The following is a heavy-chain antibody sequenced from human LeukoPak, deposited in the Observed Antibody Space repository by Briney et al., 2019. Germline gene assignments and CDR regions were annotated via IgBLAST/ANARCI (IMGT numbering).Heavy chain of an antibody. J-gene: IGHJ4*02. D-gene: IGHD2-21*02. Sequence: WASVKVSCNASAYAFTVYYMHWVRQAPGQGLEGMGWINPNSGGTNYAQKFQGRVTMTRDTSISTAYMQLSRLRCDETAVYYCARATGGTADYWGPRTLVTVAS. CDR1: AYAFTVYY. CDR2: INPNSGGT. CDR3: ARATGGTADY. V-gene: IGHV1-2*02.